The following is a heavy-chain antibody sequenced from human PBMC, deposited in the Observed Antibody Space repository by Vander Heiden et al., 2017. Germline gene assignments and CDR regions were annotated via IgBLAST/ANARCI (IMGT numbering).Heavy chain of an antibody. CDR1: GFTFSSYD. J-gene: IGHJ4*02. V-gene: IGHV3-13*01. CDR2: IGTAGDT. Sequence: EVQLVESGGGLVQPGGSLRLSCAASGFTFSSYDMHWVRQATGKGLEWVSAIGTAGDTYYPGSVKGRFTISRENAKNSLYLQMNSLRAGDTAVYYCARVGVDYGDYGYDYWGQGTLVTVSS. D-gene: IGHD4-17*01. CDR3: ARVGVDYGDYGYDY.